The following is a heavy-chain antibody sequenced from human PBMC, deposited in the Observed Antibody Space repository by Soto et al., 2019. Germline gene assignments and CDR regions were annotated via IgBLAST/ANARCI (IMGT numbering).Heavy chain of an antibody. Sequence: QITLKESGPTLVKPTQTLTLTCTFSGFSLSTRGVGVGWIRQPPGKALEWLAVIYWDDDKRYSPSLKSRLTITKDTSKNQVVLTLTNVDTVDTATYYCARGGWTTYYSPSFDYWGQGTLVTVSS. J-gene: IGHJ4*02. V-gene: IGHV2-5*02. CDR3: ARGGWTTYYSPSFDY. D-gene: IGHD3-10*01. CDR1: GFSLSTRGVG. CDR2: IYWDDDK.